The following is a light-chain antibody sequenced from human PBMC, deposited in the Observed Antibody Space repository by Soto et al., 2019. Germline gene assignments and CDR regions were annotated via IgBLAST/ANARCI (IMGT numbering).Light chain of an antibody. CDR3: QQYDKWPQT. J-gene: IGKJ5*01. CDR1: QSVSTK. V-gene: IGKV3-15*01. CDR2: NTF. Sequence: EIVMTQSPPTLSVSPGKKSSLSSRASQSVSTKLAWYQQKPGQAPRLLIYNTFIRATGIPARFSGSESGTEFTLTISSLQSEDLAVYYCQQYDKWPQTFGQGTRLEIK.